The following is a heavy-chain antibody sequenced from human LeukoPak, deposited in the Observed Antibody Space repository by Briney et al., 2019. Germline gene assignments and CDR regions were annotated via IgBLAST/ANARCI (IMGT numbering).Heavy chain of an antibody. J-gene: IGHJ4*02. V-gene: IGHV5-51*01. CDR1: GYSFTSYW. CDR3: ARSATVTTIDY. CDR2: IYPGDSDT. Sequence: GESLKISCKGSGYSFTSYWIGCVRQMPGKGLEWMGIIYPGDSDTRYSPSFQGQVIISADKSISTAYLQWSSLKASDTAMYYCARSATVTTIDYWGQGTLVTVSS. D-gene: IGHD4-17*01.